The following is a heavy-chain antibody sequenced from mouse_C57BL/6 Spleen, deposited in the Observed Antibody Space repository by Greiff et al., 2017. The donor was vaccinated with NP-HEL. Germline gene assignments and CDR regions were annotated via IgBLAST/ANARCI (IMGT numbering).Heavy chain of an antibody. CDR1: GYTFTSYW. V-gene: IGHV1-72*01. CDR2: IDPNSGGT. CDR3: ASSSNYYGSSPFDD. Sequence: QVQLQQPGAELVKPGASVKLSCKASGYTFTSYWMHWVKQRPGRGLEWIGRIDPNSGGTKYNEKFKSKATLTVDKPSSTAYMQLSSLTSEHSAVYSCASSSNYYGSSPFDDWGQGTTLTVSS. J-gene: IGHJ2*01. D-gene: IGHD1-1*01.